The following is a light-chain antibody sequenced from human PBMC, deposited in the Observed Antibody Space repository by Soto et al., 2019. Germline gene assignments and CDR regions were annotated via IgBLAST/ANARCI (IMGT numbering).Light chain of an antibody. Sequence: DTQMTQSPSTLSASVGDRVTITCRASQSISSWLAWYQQRQGRAPQLLIYRASSLQSRVPSRFSGSGSGTEFTLIISSLKSDDVATYYCQQYDTSSPTFGQGTKVEIK. V-gene: IGKV1-5*03. CDR1: QSISSW. J-gene: IGKJ1*01. CDR3: QQYDTSSPT. CDR2: RAS.